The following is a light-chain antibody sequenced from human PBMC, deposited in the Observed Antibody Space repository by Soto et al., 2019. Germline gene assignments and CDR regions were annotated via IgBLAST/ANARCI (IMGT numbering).Light chain of an antibody. CDR1: QSISSW. CDR2: DVS. V-gene: IGKV1-5*01. CDR3: QHRMNWPLT. J-gene: IGKJ5*01. Sequence: DIHIIQSPSTLSASVGARVTITCLASQSISSWVAWYQQKPGKAPYLLISDVSNLERGVPSRFSGSGSGTEFTLTISSMQPDDFAVYYCQHRMNWPLTFGQGTRLE.